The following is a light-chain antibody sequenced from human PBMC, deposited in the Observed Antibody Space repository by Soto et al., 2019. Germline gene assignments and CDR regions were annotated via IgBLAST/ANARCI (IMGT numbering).Light chain of an antibody. J-gene: IGKJ5*01. CDR2: AAS. V-gene: IGKV1-39*01. Sequence: DIQMTQSPSSLSASVGDRVTITCRASQSISSNLNLYQQKPGKAPKLLIYAASSLQSRVPSRFSSSGYETDLTHTISSLQPEDFATYYCQQSYSTPRVTFGQGTRLEIK. CDR3: QQSYSTPRVT. CDR1: QSISSN.